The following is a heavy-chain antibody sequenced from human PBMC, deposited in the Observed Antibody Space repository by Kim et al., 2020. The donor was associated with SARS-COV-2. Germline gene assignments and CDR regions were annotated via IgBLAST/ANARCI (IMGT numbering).Heavy chain of an antibody. CDR3: ERYGPSYCSSVGCHYYFDY. CDR2: ISHIGNT. V-gene: IGHV4-34*01. J-gene: IGHJ4*02. D-gene: IGHD2-2*01. Sequence: SETLSLTCAFYGGSFSNYYWTWIRQPPGKGLEWIGEISHIGNTNYNPSFTSRVTISLDTSKNQFSLRLTSVTAADTAVYYCERYGPSYCSSVGCHYYFDYWGQGTLVTVSS. CDR1: GGSFSNYY.